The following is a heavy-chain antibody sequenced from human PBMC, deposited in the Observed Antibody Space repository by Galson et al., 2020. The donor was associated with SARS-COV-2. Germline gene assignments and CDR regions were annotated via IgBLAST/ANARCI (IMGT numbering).Heavy chain of an antibody. J-gene: IGHJ4*02. D-gene: IGHD5-12*01. Sequence: SETLSLTCPVSGGSLSSRSYYWGWLRQPPGKGLEWIGSIYYSGNTYYNPSLKSRVTMSVDTSKNQFSVKLSSVTAADTAVYYCARQQDGYGDYDILAYWGQGALVTVSS. CDR3: ARQQDGYGDYDILAY. CDR2: IYYSGNT. CDR1: GGSLSSRSYY. V-gene: IGHV4-39*01.